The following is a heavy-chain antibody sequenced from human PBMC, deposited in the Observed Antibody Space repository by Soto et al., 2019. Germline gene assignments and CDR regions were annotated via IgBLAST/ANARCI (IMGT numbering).Heavy chain of an antibody. CDR1: GFTFSSYA. Sequence: QVQLVESGGGVVQPGRSLRLSCAASGFTFSSYAMHWVRQAPGKGLEWVAVISYDGSNKYYADSVKGRFTIPRDNSKNTLYLQMNSLGAEDTAVYYCARVGESNFDYWGQGTLVTVSS. V-gene: IGHV3-30-3*01. D-gene: IGHD1-26*01. CDR2: ISYDGSNK. J-gene: IGHJ4*02. CDR3: ARVGESNFDY.